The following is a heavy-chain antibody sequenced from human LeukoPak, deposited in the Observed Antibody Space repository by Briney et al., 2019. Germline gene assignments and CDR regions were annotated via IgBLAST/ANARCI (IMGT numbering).Heavy chain of an antibody. J-gene: IGHJ3*02. CDR3: ARPGQGVRPFDI. CDR1: GYTFTSYG. Sequence: ASVKVSCKASGYTFTSYGISWVRQAPGQGLEWMGWISAYNGNTNYAQRLQGRVTMTTDTSTSTAYMELRSLRSDDTAVFYCARPGQGVRPFDIWGQGTMVTVSS. CDR2: ISAYNGNT. D-gene: IGHD3-10*01. V-gene: IGHV1-18*01.